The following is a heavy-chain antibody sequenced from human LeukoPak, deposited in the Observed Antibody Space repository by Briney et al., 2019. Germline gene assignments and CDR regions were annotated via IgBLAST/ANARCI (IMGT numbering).Heavy chain of an antibody. J-gene: IGHJ3*02. V-gene: IGHV1-69*13. CDR3: ARSMRQDIVVVVATDNDAFDI. CDR2: IIPIFGTA. D-gene: IGHD2-15*01. CDR1: GGTFSSYA. Sequence: EASVKVSCKASGGTFSSYAISWVRQAPGQGLEWMGGIIPIFGTANYAQKFQGRVTITADESTSTAYMELSSLRSEDTAVYYCARSMRQDIVVVVATDNDAFDIWGQGTMVTVSS.